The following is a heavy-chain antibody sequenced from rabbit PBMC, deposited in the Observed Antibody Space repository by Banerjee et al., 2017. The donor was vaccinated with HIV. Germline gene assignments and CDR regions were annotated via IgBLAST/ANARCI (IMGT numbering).Heavy chain of an antibody. CDR1: GFDFSSNA. D-gene: IGHD1-1*01. CDR3: ARDLLNSAYSFNL. V-gene: IGHV1S40*01. Sequence: QSLEESGGGLVQPEGSLTLTCKASGFDFSSNAMCWVRQAPGKGLEWIACIYTGSSGSTYYASWAKGRFTISKTSSTTVTLQVTSLTAADTATYFCARDLLNSAYSFNLWGPGTLVTVS. J-gene: IGHJ4*01. CDR2: IYTGSSGST.